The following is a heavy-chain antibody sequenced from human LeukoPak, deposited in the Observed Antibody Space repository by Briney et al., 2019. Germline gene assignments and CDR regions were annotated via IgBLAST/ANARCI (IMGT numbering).Heavy chain of an antibody. J-gene: IGHJ4*02. V-gene: IGHV3-53*01. CDR1: GLTVSSNY. Sequence: GGSLRLSCAVSGLTVSSNYMSWVRQAPGKGLEWVSIIYSSGSAYYADSVKGRFAISRGNSKNTLYLQMNSLRAEDTAVYYCARDDGQGGPFDYWGQGTLVTVSS. CDR3: ARDDGQGGPFDY. D-gene: IGHD3-16*01. CDR2: IYSSGSA.